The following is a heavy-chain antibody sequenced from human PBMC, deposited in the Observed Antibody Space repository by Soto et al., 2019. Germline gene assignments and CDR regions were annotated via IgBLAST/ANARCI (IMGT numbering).Heavy chain of an antibody. CDR1: GGSISSYY. CDR2: IYYSGST. J-gene: IGHJ6*03. CDR3: ARLKILEWLLSDYYYMDV. V-gene: IGHV4-59*08. Sequence: PSETLSLTCTVSGGSISSYYWSWIRQPPGKGLEWIGYIYYSGSTNYNPSLKGRVTISVDTSKNQFSLKLSSVTAADTAVYYCARLKILEWLLSDYYYMDVWGKGTTVTVSS. D-gene: IGHD3-3*01.